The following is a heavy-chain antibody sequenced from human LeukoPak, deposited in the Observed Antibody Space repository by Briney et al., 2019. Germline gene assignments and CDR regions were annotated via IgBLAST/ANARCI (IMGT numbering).Heavy chain of an antibody. Sequence: SGGSLRLSCAASGFTFSSYSMNWVRQAPGKGLEWVSSISSSSSYIYYADSVKGRFTISRDNAKNSLYLQMDSLRAEDTAVYYCARDGYYDFWSGVSYYYYYMDVWGKGTTVTVSS. D-gene: IGHD3-3*01. J-gene: IGHJ6*03. CDR3: ARDGYYDFWSGVSYYYYYMDV. V-gene: IGHV3-21*01. CDR1: GFTFSSYS. CDR2: ISSSSSYI.